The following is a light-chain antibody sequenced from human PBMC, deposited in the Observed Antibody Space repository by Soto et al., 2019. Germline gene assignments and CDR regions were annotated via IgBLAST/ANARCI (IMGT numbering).Light chain of an antibody. CDR3: QQYNSDLGST. CDR1: QSVSTW. CDR2: KAS. J-gene: IGKJ3*01. V-gene: IGKV1-5*03. Sequence: DIQMTQSPSTLSASVGDRVTITCRARQSVSTWLAWYQQKPGKAPKPLIFKASILASGVPSRFSGSGSGPECTLTIISRQPDDFATYYCQQYNSDLGSTFGPGTKVDIK.